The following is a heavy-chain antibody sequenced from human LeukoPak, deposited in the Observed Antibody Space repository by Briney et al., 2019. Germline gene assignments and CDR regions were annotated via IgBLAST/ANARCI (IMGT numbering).Heavy chain of an antibody. Sequence: GGSLRLSCAASGFTFSSYAMSWVRQAPGKGLEWVSAISGSGGSTYYADSVKGRFTIFRDNSKNTLYLQMNSLRAEDTAVYYCAKDQLWADTADYWGQGTLVTVSS. V-gene: IGHV3-23*01. J-gene: IGHJ4*02. D-gene: IGHD5-18*01. CDR3: AKDQLWADTADY. CDR1: GFTFSSYA. CDR2: ISGSGGST.